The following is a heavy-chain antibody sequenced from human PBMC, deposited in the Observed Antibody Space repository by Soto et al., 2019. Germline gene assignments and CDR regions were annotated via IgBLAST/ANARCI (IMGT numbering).Heavy chain of an antibody. CDR1: GDSIRGGGHY. V-gene: IGHV4-31*03. CDR3: ARDTGLAPTVWGY. D-gene: IGHD7-27*01. Sequence: LSLTCSVSGDSIRGGGHYWNWIRQFPGKGLEWIGYVYHSGSTHYNPSLRGRLTISIDTSKNQFSLRLISVTAADTALYYCARDTGLAPTVWGYWGHGTQVTVSS. CDR2: VYHSGST. J-gene: IGHJ4*03.